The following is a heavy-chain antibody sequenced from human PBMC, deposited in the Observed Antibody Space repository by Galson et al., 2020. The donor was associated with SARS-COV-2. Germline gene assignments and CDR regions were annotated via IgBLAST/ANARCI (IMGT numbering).Heavy chain of an antibody. J-gene: IGHJ5*02. CDR1: GYTFTGYY. CDR3: ARSLEHYSSSWHILHPGINWFDP. CDR2: INPNSGGT. V-gene: IGHV1-2*02. Sequence: ASVKVSCKASGYTFTGYYMHWVRQAPGQGLEWMGWINPNSGGTNYAQKFQGRVTMTRDTSISTAYMELSRLRSDDTAVYYCARSLEHYSSSWHILHPGINWFDPWGQGTLVTVSS. D-gene: IGHD6-13*01.